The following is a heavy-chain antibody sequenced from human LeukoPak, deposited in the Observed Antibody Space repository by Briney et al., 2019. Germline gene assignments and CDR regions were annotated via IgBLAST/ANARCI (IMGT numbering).Heavy chain of an antibody. Sequence: GGSLRLSCAASGFTVSGNYMSWVRQAPGKGLEWVSVIYSGGSTYYADSVKGRFTISRDDSKNTLYLQMNSLRAEDTAVYYCARTVGYYGSGGYYRPYYFDNWGQGTLVTVSS. CDR1: GFTVSGNY. V-gene: IGHV3-66*01. CDR3: ARTVGYYGSGGYYRPYYFDN. D-gene: IGHD3-10*01. CDR2: IYSGGST. J-gene: IGHJ4*02.